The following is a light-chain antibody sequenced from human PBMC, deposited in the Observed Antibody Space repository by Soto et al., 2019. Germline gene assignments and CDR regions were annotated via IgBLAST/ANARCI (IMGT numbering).Light chain of an antibody. CDR1: QSVGRNS. Sequence: ENVLTQSPGTRSLSPGERATLSCRASQSVGRNSLAWYQQRPGQAPRLLIDTVSIRATGIPDRFTGSGSGTDFTLTINGLEPEDFAMYYCQQYGDSPGAFGPGTKVETK. CDR2: TVS. V-gene: IGKV3-20*01. J-gene: IGKJ3*01. CDR3: QQYGDSPGA.